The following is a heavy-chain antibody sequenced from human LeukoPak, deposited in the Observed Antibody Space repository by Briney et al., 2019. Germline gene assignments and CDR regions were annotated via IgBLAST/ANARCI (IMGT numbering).Heavy chain of an antibody. V-gene: IGHV4-34*01. CDR1: GGSFSGYY. CDR3: ARQILRLRFTGWFDP. Sequence: SETLSLTCAVYGGSFSGYYWSWIRQPPGKGLEWIGEINHSGSTNYNPSLKSRVTISVDTSKKQFSLKLSSVTAADTAVYYCARQILRLRFTGWFDPWGQGTLVTVSS. J-gene: IGHJ5*02. D-gene: IGHD3-10*01. CDR2: INHSGST.